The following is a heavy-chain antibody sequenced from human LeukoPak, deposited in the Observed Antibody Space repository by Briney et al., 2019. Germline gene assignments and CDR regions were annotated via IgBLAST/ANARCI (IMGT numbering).Heavy chain of an antibody. J-gene: IGHJ4*02. CDR3: ATDRGWRTSGYYLYYFEY. CDR2: IKHDGSEK. V-gene: IGHV3-7*01. D-gene: IGHD3-3*01. CDR1: GFIFTNYF. Sequence: GGSLRLSCAASGFIFTNYFMSWVRQAPGKGLEWAASIKHDGSEKYYVDSVRGRYTISRDNTMNSLYLQMSSLRAEDTAVYYCATDRGWRTSGYYLYYFEYWGQGTLVTYSS.